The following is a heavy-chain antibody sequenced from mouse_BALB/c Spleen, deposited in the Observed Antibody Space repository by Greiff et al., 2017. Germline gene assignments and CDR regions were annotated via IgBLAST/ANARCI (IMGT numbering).Heavy chain of an antibody. V-gene: IGHV14-3*02. CDR3: ARSGNWDAMDY. J-gene: IGHJ4*01. CDR1: GFNIKDTY. D-gene: IGHD4-1*01. Sequence: VQLKQSGAELVKPGASVKLSCTASGFNIKDTYMHWVKQRPEQGLEWIGRIDPANGNTKYDPKFQGKATITADTSSNTAYLQLSSLTSEDTAVYYCARSGNWDAMDYWGQGTSVTVSS. CDR2: IDPANGNT.